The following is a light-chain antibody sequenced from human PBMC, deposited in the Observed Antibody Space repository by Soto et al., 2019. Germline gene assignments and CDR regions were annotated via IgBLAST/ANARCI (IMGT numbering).Light chain of an antibody. CDR1: SSDVGGYNY. CDR2: DVS. Sequence: QSALTQPRSVSGSPGQSVTISCTGTSSDVGGYNYVSWYQQHPGKAPKLMIYDVSKRPSGVPDRFSGSKSGNTASLTTSGLQAEDEADYYCFSHRSGDSHVFGTGTKVTV. CDR3: FSHRSGDSHV. V-gene: IGLV2-11*01. J-gene: IGLJ1*01.